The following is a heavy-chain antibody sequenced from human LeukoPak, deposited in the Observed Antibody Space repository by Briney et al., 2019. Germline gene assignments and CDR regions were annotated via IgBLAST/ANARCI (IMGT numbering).Heavy chain of an antibody. V-gene: IGHV4-59*01. Sequence: PSETLSLTCTVSGGSISSYYWSWIRQPPGKGLEWIGYIYYSGSTNYNPSLKSRVTISVDTSKNQFSLKLSSVTAADTAVYYCARGGYYYDSSGYRHWFDPWGQGTLVTVSS. CDR3: ARGGYYYDSSGYRHWFDP. CDR2: IYYSGST. J-gene: IGHJ5*02. CDR1: GGSISSYY. D-gene: IGHD3-22*01.